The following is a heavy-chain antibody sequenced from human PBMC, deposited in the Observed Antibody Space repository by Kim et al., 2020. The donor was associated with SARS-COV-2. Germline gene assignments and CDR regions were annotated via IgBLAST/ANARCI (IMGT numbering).Heavy chain of an antibody. D-gene: IGHD5-18*01. J-gene: IGHJ5*02. Sequence: SETLSLTCTVSGGSISSYYWSWIRQPPGKGLEWIGYIYYSGSTNYNPSLKSRVTISVDTSKNQFSLKLSSVTAADTAVYYCTREGEYSYGLKGWFDPWG. V-gene: IGHV4-59*01. CDR1: GGSISSYY. CDR3: TREGEYSYGLKGWFDP. CDR2: IYYSGST.